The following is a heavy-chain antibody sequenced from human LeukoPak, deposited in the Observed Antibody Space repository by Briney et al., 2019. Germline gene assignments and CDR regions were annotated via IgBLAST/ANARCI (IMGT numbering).Heavy chain of an antibody. V-gene: IGHV3-21*01. CDR2: ISSTSSYR. Sequence: PGGSLRLSCVASGFTFSTYSMNWVRQAPAKGLEWVSSISSTSSYRYYADSVKGRFTISRDNAKNSLYLEMNSLRAEDTAVYYCARDGGYCSGGSCNNWFDPWGQGTLVTVSS. J-gene: IGHJ5*02. D-gene: IGHD2-15*01. CDR3: ARDGGYCSGGSCNNWFDP. CDR1: GFTFSTYS.